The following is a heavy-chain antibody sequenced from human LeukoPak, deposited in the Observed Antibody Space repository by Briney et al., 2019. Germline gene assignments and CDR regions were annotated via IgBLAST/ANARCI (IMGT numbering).Heavy chain of an antibody. Sequence: NPSETLSLTCTVSGGSVSSADYYWTWIRQPPGKGLEWIGYIYYSGSTNYNPSLKSRVTISVDTSKNQFSLKLSSVTAADTAVYYCARASSSGDYWGQGTLVTVSS. CDR1: GGSVSSADYY. V-gene: IGHV4-61*08. CDR3: ARASSSGDY. CDR2: IYYSGST. J-gene: IGHJ4*02. D-gene: IGHD6-6*01.